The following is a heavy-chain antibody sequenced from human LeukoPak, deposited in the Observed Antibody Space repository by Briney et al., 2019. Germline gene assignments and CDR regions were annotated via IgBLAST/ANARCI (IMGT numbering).Heavy chain of an antibody. Sequence: GGSLRLSCAASGFTFDDYAMHWVRQAPGKGLEWVSGISWNSGSIGYADSVKGRFTISRDNAKNSLYLQMNSLRAEDMALYYCAKDKGYSGSYYVVDYWGQGTLVTVSS. CDR3: AKDKGYSGSYYVVDY. CDR1: GFTFDDYA. D-gene: IGHD1-26*01. V-gene: IGHV3-9*03. CDR2: ISWNSGSI. J-gene: IGHJ4*02.